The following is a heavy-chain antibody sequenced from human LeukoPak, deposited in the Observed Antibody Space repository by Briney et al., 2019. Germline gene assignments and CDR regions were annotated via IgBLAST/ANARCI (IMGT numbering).Heavy chain of an antibody. CDR1: GGSISSSSYY. CDR2: IYYSGST. V-gene: IGHV4-39*07. D-gene: IGHD3-22*01. CDR3: ARDSSGYYDAEGMDV. J-gene: IGHJ6*02. Sequence: SETLSLTCTVSGGSISSSSYYWGWIRQPPGKGLGWIGSIYYSGSTYYNPSLKSRVTISVDTSKNQFSLKLSSVTAADTAVYYCARDSSGYYDAEGMDVWGQGTTVTVSS.